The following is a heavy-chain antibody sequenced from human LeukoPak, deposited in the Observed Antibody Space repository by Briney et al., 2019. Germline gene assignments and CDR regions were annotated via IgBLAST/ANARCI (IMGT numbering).Heavy chain of an antibody. CDR2: IKQDGSEK. D-gene: IGHD3-22*01. Sequence: GGSLRLSCAASGFTFSSYWMSWVRQAPGKGLEWVANIKQDGSEKYYVDSVKGRFTISRDNAKNSLYLQMNSLRAEDMALYYCAKGSYDSSGYYNFDYWGQGTLVTVSS. J-gene: IGHJ4*02. V-gene: IGHV3-7*03. CDR3: AKGSYDSSGYYNFDY. CDR1: GFTFSSYW.